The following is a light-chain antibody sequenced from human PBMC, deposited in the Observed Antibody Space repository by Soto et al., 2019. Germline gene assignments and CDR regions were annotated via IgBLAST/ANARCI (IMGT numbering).Light chain of an antibody. Sequence: EIVLTQSPATLSLSPGERATLSCRASQSVSSYLAWYQQKPGQAPRLLIYDASNRATGIPARFSGSGSGTDFTLPISSLEPEDFAVYYCQQRSNWLTFGGGTKVVIK. J-gene: IGKJ4*01. CDR3: QQRSNWLT. CDR2: DAS. V-gene: IGKV3-11*01. CDR1: QSVSSY.